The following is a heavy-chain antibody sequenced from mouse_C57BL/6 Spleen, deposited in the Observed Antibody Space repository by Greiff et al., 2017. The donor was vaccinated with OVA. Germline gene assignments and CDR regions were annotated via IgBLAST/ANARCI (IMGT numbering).Heavy chain of an antibody. CDR3: ARSSANWDGAWFAY. V-gene: IGHV5-6*01. CDR2: ISSGGSYT. D-gene: IGHD4-1*01. J-gene: IGHJ3*01. Sequence: VQLKESGGDLVKPGGSLKLSCAASGFTFSSYGMSWVRQTPDKRLEWVATISSGGSYTYYPDSVKGRFTISRDNAKNTLYLQMSSLKSEDTAMYYCARSSANWDGAWFAYWGQGTLVTVSA. CDR1: GFTFSSYG.